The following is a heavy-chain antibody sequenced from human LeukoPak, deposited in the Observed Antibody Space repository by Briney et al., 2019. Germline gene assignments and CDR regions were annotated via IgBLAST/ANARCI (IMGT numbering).Heavy chain of an antibody. CDR1: GFAFSIYW. V-gene: IGHV3-74*03. Sequence: GGSLTLSCTASGFAFSIYWTHWVRHAPREGRVWVSRIKSDDNSPTYTYFVKGRFTVSRDNAKNTLYLQMSSLRAEDTAMYFWARVGGRGSIGGDCWGQGTLVTVSS. CDR3: ARVGGRGSIGGDC. D-gene: IGHD3-10*01. CDR2: IKSDDNSP. J-gene: IGHJ4*02.